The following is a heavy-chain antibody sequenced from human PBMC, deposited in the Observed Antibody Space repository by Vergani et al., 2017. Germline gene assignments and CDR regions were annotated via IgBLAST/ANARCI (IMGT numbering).Heavy chain of an antibody. Sequence: QVQLQESGPGLVKPSQTLSLTCTVSGGYIRSGSYYWSWIRQPAGKGLEWIGRIYTSGSTNYSPSLMSRVTISVDTSKKKFSLKLSSVTAADTAVYYCARDRANFIDYWGQGTLVTVSS. CDR1: GGYIRSGSYY. V-gene: IGHV4-61*02. CDR2: IYTSGST. J-gene: IGHJ4*02. D-gene: IGHD2/OR15-2a*01. CDR3: ARDRANFIDY.